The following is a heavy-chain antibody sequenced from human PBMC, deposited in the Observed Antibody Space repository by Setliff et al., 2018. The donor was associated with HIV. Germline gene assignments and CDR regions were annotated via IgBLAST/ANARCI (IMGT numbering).Heavy chain of an antibody. CDR2: IYYTGST. CDR1: SGSISSGGYF. Sequence: SETLSLTCTVSSGSISSGGYFWGWIRQHPGKGLEWIGYIYYTGSTYYNPSLKSRVTISIDTSKNQFSLNLSSVTAADSAVYYCAKLSRLTSLRNAFDIWGQGAVVTVTS. D-gene: IGHD3-10*01. CDR3: AKLSRLTSLRNAFDI. V-gene: IGHV4-31*03. J-gene: IGHJ3*02.